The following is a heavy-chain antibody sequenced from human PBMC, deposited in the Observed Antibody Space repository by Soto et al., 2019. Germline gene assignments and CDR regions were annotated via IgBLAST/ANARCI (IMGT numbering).Heavy chain of an antibody. Sequence: GGSLRLSCAASGFTFSSYWMHWVRQAPGKGLVWVSRINSDGSSTSYADSVKGRFTISRDNAKNTLYLQMNSLRAEDTAVYYCARDPEQLVDLAYGMDVWGQGTTVTVSS. J-gene: IGHJ6*02. D-gene: IGHD6-13*01. CDR2: INSDGSST. CDR1: GFTFSSYW. CDR3: ARDPEQLVDLAYGMDV. V-gene: IGHV3-74*01.